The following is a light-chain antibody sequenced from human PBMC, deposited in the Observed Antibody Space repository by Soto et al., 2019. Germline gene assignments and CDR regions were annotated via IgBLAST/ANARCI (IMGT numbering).Light chain of an antibody. CDR1: QSLGRY. CDR3: QQYGSSGT. Sequence: DILLTQSPDTLYLSPGESATLACRASQSLGRYLAWYQQTPGQAPRLLIYDASHRATGIPVRLSGSGSGTDFTLTISRLEPEDFAVYYCQQYGSSGTFGQGTKVDIK. V-gene: IGKV3-20*01. J-gene: IGKJ1*01. CDR2: DAS.